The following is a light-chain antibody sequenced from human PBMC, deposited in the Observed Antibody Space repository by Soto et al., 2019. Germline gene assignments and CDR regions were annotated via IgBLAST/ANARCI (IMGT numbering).Light chain of an antibody. CDR2: EVS. CDR1: ISDVGTYNF. CDR3: SSYADTNNYV. V-gene: IGLV2-8*01. J-gene: IGLJ1*01. Sequence: HSVLTQPASACGSPGQSNTISCTGTISDVGTYNFVSWYQQHPGKAPKLMVYEVSMRPSGVPDRFSGSKSGNTASLTVSGLQAEAEADYFCSSYADTNNYVFGTGTKVTVL.